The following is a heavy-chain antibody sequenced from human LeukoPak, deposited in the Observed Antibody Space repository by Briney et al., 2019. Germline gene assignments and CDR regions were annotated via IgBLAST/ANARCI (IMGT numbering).Heavy chain of an antibody. CDR1: GFTFSDYY. CDR2: ISSSGSTI. D-gene: IGHD6-19*01. Sequence: GGSLRLSCAASGFTFSDYYMSWIRQAPGKGLEWVSYISSSGSTIYYADSVKGRFTISRDNAKNSLYLQMNSLRAEDTAVYYCARLGSSGWHNLNYYWYFDLWGRGTLVTVSS. V-gene: IGHV3-11*04. J-gene: IGHJ2*01. CDR3: ARLGSSGWHNLNYYWYFDL.